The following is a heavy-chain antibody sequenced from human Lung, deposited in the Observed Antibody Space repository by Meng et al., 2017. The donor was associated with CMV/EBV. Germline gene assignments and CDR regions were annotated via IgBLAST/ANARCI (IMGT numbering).Heavy chain of an antibody. D-gene: IGHD3-22*01. CDR1: GYTFSSYG. Sequence: ASXXVSXKASGYTFSSYGISWVRQAPGQGLEWMGWIGGYDGRTNYRQKFKGRVTVTRDTSTSTAYMEVRSLGSDDTAVYYCARDFYEYDNSGYYDDTFDIWXQGTRVTVSS. CDR2: IGGYDGRT. J-gene: IGHJ3*02. CDR3: ARDFYEYDNSGYYDDTFDI. V-gene: IGHV1-18*01.